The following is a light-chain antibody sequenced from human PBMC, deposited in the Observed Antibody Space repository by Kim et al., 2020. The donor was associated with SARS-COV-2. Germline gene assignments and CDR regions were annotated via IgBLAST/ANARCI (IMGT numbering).Light chain of an antibody. CDR3: QQSYATPLA. V-gene: IGKV1-39*01. Sequence: DIQMTQSPSSLSASVGDRVTITCRASQTISTYLNWYQQKPGTAPKLLIFAASGLQSGVPSRFSGGGSGTDFTLTISSLHPEDFATYYCQQSYATPLAFGGGTKVDIK. CDR2: AAS. CDR1: QTISTY. J-gene: IGKJ4*01.